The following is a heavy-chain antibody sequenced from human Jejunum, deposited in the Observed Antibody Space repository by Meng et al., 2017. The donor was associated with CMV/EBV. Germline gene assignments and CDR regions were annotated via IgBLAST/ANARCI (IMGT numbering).Heavy chain of an antibody. J-gene: IGHJ5*02. CDR3: ARRSPYYPVDP. CDR1: GGSISSSNYY. Sequence: TVAGGSISSSNYYWGWIRQPPGKGLVWIGSIYYSGSTYYNPSLKGRVTISVDTSKNQFSLKLNSVTAADTAVYYCARRSPYYPVDPWGQGTLVTVSS. D-gene: IGHD3-10*01. V-gene: IGHV4-39*01. CDR2: IYYSGST.